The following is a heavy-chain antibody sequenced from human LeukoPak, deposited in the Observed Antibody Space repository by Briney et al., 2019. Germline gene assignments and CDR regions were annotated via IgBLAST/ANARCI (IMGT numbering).Heavy chain of an antibody. D-gene: IGHD6-13*01. V-gene: IGHV3-11*01. J-gene: IGHJ4*02. CDR2: ISISGGST. CDR1: GFPLSDFY. CDR3: ARDRGSSYFDY. Sequence: GALRLFWASSGFPLSDFYIGWVRQAPGEGLEWVSYISISGGSTYYADSVKGRFTISSDNAKNSLYLQMNSLRAEDTAIYYCARDRGSSYFDYWGQGTLVTVSS.